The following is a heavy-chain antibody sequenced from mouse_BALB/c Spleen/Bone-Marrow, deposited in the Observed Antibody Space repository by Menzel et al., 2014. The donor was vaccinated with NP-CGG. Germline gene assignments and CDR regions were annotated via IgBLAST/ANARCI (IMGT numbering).Heavy chain of an antibody. CDR1: GYTFSSYW. V-gene: IGHV1-9*01. J-gene: IGHJ1*01. CDR2: ILPGSGST. D-gene: IGHD1-1*01. Sequence: QVQLQQSGAELMKPGASVKIPCKAPGYTFSSYWIEWVKQKPGHGLEWIGEILPGSGSTNYNEKFKGKATFTADTSSNTAYMQLSSLTSEDSAVYYCAREDGLWYFDVWGAGTTVTVSS. CDR3: AREDGLWYFDV.